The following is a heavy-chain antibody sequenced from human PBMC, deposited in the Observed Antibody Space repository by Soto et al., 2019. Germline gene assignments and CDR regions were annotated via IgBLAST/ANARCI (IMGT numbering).Heavy chain of an antibody. Sequence: SETLSLTCTVSGGSISSYYWSWIRQPPGKGLEWIGYIYYSGSTNYNPSLKSRVTISVDTSKNQFSLKLSSVTAADTAVYYCARLIGNSWLDSWGQGTLVTVSS. CDR2: IYYSGST. J-gene: IGHJ5*01. V-gene: IGHV4-59*08. CDR3: ARLIGNSWLDS. CDR1: GGSISSYY.